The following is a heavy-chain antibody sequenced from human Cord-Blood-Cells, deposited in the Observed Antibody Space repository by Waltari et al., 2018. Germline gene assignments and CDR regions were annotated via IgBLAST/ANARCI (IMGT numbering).Heavy chain of an antibody. J-gene: IGHJ5*02. CDR2: IIPIFGTA. CDR3: ARYRSIDIVATNWFDP. CDR1: GGTFSSYA. Sequence: QVQLVQSGAEVKKPGSSVKVSCKASGGTFSSYAISRVRQAPGQGLEWMGGIIPIFGTANYAQKFQGRVTITADESTSTAYMELSSLRSEDTAVYYCARYRSIDIVATNWFDPWGQGTLVTVSS. V-gene: IGHV1-69*01. D-gene: IGHD5-12*01.